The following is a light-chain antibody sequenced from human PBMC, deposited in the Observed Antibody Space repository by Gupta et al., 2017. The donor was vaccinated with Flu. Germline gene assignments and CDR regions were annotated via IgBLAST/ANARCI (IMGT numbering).Light chain of an antibody. Sequence: QSALTQPASVSGSPGPSITISCTGTSSDVGGYNYVSWYQQHPGKAPKLMIYEVSNRPSGVAIRFSGSKSGNTASLTISGLQEEDEADYYCSSYTSSSTRVFGTGTKVTVL. J-gene: IGLJ1*01. V-gene: IGLV2-14*01. CDR1: SSDVGGYNY. CDR2: EVS. CDR3: SSYTSSSTRV.